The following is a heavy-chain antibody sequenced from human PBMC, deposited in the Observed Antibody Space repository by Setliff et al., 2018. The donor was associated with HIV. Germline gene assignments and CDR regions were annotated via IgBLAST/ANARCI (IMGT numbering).Heavy chain of an antibody. CDR3: ARSNTAFLISY. V-gene: IGHV4-59*01. J-gene: IGHJ4*02. CDR2: IYYSGST. Sequence: PSETMSLTCTVPGGSISSYYWSWIRQPPGKGLEWIGYIYYSGSTNYNPSLKSRVTISVDTSKNQFSLKLSSVTAADTAVYYCARSNTAFLISYWGQGTLVTVSS. D-gene: IGHD5-18*01. CDR1: GGSISSYY.